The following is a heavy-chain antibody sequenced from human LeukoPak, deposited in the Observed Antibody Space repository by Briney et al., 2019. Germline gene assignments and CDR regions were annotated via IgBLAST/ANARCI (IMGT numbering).Heavy chain of an antibody. V-gene: IGHV3-7*03. CDR1: EFTFSSYW. D-gene: IGHD1-14*01. CDR3: ARGETTPIDY. J-gene: IGHJ4*02. Sequence: GGSLRLSCAASEFTFSSYWMSWVRQAPGKGLEWVANIKEDGSDKNYVDSVKGRFTISRDNAKNSLYLQMNSLRPEDTAVYYCARGETTPIDYWGQGTLVTVSS. CDR2: IKEDGSDK.